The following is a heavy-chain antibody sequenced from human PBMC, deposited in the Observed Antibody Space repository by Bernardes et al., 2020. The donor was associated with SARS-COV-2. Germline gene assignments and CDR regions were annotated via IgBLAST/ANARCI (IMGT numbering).Heavy chain of an antibody. CDR1: GFTFSSYA. V-gene: IGHV3-23*01. Sequence: GGSLRLSCVASGFTFSSYAMSWVRQAPGKGLEWVSALSTRGTSAYYSDSVKGRFTVSRDDSKNTLYLQMNSLRVEDTALYHCVSDWGEMDPAAMGDYWGQGTLVTVSS. CDR3: VSDWGEMDPAAMGDY. D-gene: IGHD2-2*01. J-gene: IGHJ4*02. CDR2: LSTRGTSA.